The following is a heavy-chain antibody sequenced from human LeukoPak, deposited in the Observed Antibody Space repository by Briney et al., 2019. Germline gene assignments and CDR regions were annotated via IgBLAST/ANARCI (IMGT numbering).Heavy chain of an antibody. Sequence: SETLSLTCNVSGGSISSYYWSWIRQAPGKGLEWIGEINHSGSTNYNPSLKSRVTISVDTSKNQFSLKLSSVTAADTAVYYCARLPSRIAVAGTGYYMDVWGKGTTVTISS. CDR1: GGSISSYY. D-gene: IGHD6-19*01. CDR3: ARLPSRIAVAGTGYYMDV. J-gene: IGHJ6*03. CDR2: INHSGST. V-gene: IGHV4-34*01.